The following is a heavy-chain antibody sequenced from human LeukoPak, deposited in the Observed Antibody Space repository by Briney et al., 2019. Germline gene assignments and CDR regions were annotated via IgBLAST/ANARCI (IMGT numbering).Heavy chain of an antibody. CDR1: GVRLASHSW. CDR2: IYDSGST. J-gene: IGHJ5*02. Sequence: SETLSLTCAVSGVRLASHSWWSWVRQPPGKGREGIGSIYDSGSTYYHPSLKSRFTISVDKSKSHFSLKLSSVTAADTAVYYCAVTGTVGWFDPWGQGTLVTVSS. CDR3: AVTGTVGWFDP. D-gene: IGHD1-20*01. V-gene: IGHV4-4*02.